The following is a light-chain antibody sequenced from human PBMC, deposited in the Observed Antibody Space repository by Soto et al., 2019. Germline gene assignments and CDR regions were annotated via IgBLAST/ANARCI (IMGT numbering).Light chain of an antibody. CDR1: PSVSTA. J-gene: IGKJ3*01. Sequence: VMTQSPPTLSVSPGERATLSCRASPSVSTALAWYQQKPGQAPRRLIYGASTRATDDPARFSGGGSGTECTRTISSLHTEEVAIDDGQQYKDWPPITCGPGTKVDIK. V-gene: IGKV3-15*01. CDR2: GAS. CDR3: QQYKDWPPIT.